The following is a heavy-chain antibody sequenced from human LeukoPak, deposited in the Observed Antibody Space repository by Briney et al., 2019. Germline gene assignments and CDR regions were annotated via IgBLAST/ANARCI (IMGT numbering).Heavy chain of an antibody. V-gene: IGHV5-51*01. CDR2: IYPGDSDT. CDR1: GYSFTSYW. J-gene: IGHJ4*02. Sequence: GEALNISCKGSGYSFTSYWIGWARHMPGKGLEGVGIIYPGDSDTRYSPSFQSQDTLSADKSIGTAYLQWSSLTASDTAMYYCARHRRYSYGPNLDYWGQXTLVXVSS. CDR3: ARHRRYSYGPNLDY. D-gene: IGHD5-18*01.